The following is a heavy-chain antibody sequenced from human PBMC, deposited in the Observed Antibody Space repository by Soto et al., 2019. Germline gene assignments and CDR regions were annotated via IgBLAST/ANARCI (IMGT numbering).Heavy chain of an antibody. CDR3: VRDQKYFRVNGNWFDS. CDR1: GYTSADFG. J-gene: IGHJ5*01. D-gene: IGHD2-2*01. V-gene: IGHV1-18*04. CDR2: VSGNNGAS. Sequence: QVQLMQSGTEVKKPGASVTVSCKASGYTSADFGISWVRQAPGQGLEWMGWVSGNNGASNPAPKVQGRITMTSDTSTGVSYMALRSLRSDDTAIYYCVRDQKYFRVNGNWFDSWGQGTLVSVSS.